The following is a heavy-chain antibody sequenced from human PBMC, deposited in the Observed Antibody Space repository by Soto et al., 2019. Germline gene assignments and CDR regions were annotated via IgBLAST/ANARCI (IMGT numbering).Heavy chain of an antibody. CDR1: GYTFTSYA. Sequence: GASVKVSCKASGYTFTSYAMHWVRQAPGQRLEWMGWINAGNGNTKYSQKFQGRVTITRDTSASTAYMELSSLRSEDTAVYYCARVQGCGDAFDIWGQGTMVTVSS. CDR2: INAGNGNT. D-gene: IGHD2-15*01. CDR3: ARVQGCGDAFDI. J-gene: IGHJ3*02. V-gene: IGHV1-3*01.